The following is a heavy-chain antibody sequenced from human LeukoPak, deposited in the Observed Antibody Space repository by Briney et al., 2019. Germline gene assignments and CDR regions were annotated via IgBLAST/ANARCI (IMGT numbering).Heavy chain of an antibody. Sequence: SQTLSLTCTVSGGSISSGGYYWSWIRQPPGKGLEWIGYIYHSGSTYYNLSLKSRVTISVDRSKNQFSLKLSSVTAADTAVYYCATVAAQLGEDYWGQGTLVTVSS. CDR2: IYHSGST. D-gene: IGHD6-13*01. CDR3: ATVAAQLGEDY. V-gene: IGHV4-30-2*01. CDR1: GGSISSGGYY. J-gene: IGHJ4*02.